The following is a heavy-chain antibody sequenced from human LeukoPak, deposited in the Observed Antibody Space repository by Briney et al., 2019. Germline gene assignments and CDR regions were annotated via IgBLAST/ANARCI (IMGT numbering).Heavy chain of an antibody. V-gene: IGHV4-59*08. D-gene: IGHD3-22*01. J-gene: IGHJ6*02. CDR2: IYYNCST. CDR1: GGSISTYY. CDR3: ARHRGPYYYEYGMDV. Sequence: SETLSLTCSVSGGSISTYYWSWIRQPPAEGLEGMGYIYYNCSTNNSPSLKSRVTISVDTSKNQFSLRLSSVTAADTAVYYCARHRGPYYYEYGMDVWGQGTTVTVSS.